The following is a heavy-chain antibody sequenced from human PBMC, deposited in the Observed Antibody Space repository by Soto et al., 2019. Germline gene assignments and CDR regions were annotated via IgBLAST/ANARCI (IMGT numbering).Heavy chain of an antibody. CDR2: ISGSGGST. J-gene: IGHJ6*02. CDR3: EKDIRSSTVPVSGMDV. CDR1: GFTFSSYA. Sequence: PGGSLRLSCAASGFTFSSYAMSWVRQAPGKGLEWVSAISGSGGSTYYADSVKGRFTISRDNSKNTLYLQMNSLRAEDTAVYYCEKDIRSSTVPVSGMDVWGQGTTVTVSS. D-gene: IGHD2-2*01. V-gene: IGHV3-23*01.